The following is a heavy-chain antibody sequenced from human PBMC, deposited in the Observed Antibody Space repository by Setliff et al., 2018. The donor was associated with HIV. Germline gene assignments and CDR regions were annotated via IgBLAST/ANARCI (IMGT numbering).Heavy chain of an antibody. CDR1: GGTFSTYA. V-gene: IGHV1-69*05. CDR3: ASDREEYCGHDCSSPLDN. CDR2: IIPVTGTA. D-gene: IGHD2-21*02. J-gene: IGHJ4*02. Sequence: SGKVSCKASGGTFSTYAINWVRQAPGQGLEWLGGIIPVTGTAHYAERFQDRVTISTDESKTSVYMQVSSLTSEDTAVYYCASDREEYCGHDCSSPLDNWGPGTLVTVSS.